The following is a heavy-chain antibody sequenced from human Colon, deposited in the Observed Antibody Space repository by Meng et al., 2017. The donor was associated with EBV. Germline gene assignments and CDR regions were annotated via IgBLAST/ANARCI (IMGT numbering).Heavy chain of an antibody. CDR2: IYYSGST. V-gene: IGHV4-31*03. D-gene: IGHD4-17*01. CDR1: GGSISSGGFY. Sequence: QVQLQQWGAGLLKPSXXXXXXCTVSGGSISSGGFYWSWIRQHPGKGPEWIGYIYYSGSTYYNPSLRSRVAISIDTSKNQFSLKLTSVTAADTAVYFCARTNYGDYNWFDPWGQGTLVTVSS. J-gene: IGHJ5*02. CDR3: ARTNYGDYNWFDP.